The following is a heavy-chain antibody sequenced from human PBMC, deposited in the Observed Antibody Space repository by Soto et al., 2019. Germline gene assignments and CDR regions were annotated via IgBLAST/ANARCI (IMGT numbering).Heavy chain of an antibody. J-gene: IGHJ4*02. V-gene: IGHV3-15*01. CDR1: GFTFDNAW. Sequence: EVHLVESGGGLVKPGGSLRLSCAASGFTFDNAWMSWVRQAPGKGLEWVCRIKSKTDGGTADYAAPVKGRFTISRDDSKNTLFLQMNSLKTEDTAVYYCTTDRGHMYDFDYWGQGTLVPVSS. CDR3: TTDRGHMYDFDY. D-gene: IGHD2-8*01. CDR2: IKSKTDGGTA.